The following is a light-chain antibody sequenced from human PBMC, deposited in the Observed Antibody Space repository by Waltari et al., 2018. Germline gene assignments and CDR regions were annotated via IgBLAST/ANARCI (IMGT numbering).Light chain of an antibody. J-gene: IGKJ3*01. CDR3: QRFASSEFT. Sequence: ENVLTQSPATLSLSPGERASLSCGASQSVSDRHLAWYQQKPGLAPRLLIYDASKRATGVPDRFSGSRSGTDFTLTISGLEPEDFAVYYCQRFASSEFTFGPGTKVDI. CDR1: QSVSDRH. CDR2: DAS. V-gene: IGKV3D-20*01.